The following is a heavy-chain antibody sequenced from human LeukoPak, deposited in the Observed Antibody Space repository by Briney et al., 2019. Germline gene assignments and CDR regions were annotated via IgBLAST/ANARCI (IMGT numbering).Heavy chain of an antibody. V-gene: IGHV3-7*03. D-gene: IGHD1-26*01. Sequence: PGGSLRLSCAASGFTLSNYWMSWVRQAPGKGLEWEANIKQDGSEKYYVDSVEGRFTISRDNAKNSLYLQMNSLRAEDTAVYYCARAVGAPQDDYWGQGTLVTVSS. CDR1: GFTLSNYW. J-gene: IGHJ4*02. CDR2: IKQDGSEK. CDR3: ARAVGAPQDDY.